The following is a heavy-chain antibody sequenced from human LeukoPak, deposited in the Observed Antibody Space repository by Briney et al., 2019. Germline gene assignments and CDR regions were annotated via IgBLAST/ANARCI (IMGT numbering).Heavy chain of an antibody. CDR1: GDSVSSNSAA. V-gene: IGHV6-1*01. D-gene: IGHD3-22*01. CDR2: TYYKSKRYN. Sequence: SQTLSLTCAISGDSVSSNSAAWNWIRQSPSRGLEWLGRTYYKSKRYNDYAVSVKSRITINPDTSKNQLSLQLNSVTPEDTAVYYCARAGVDYYDSSGYPIYYFDPWGQGTLVTVSS. CDR3: ARAGVDYYDSSGYPIYYFDP. J-gene: IGHJ5*02.